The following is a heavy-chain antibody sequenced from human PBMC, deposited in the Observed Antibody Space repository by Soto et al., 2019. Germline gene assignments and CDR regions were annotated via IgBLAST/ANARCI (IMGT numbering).Heavy chain of an antibody. D-gene: IGHD3-9*01. CDR3: AKEGIYKIFTTYNNFDY. J-gene: IGHJ4*02. V-gene: IGHV3-23*01. CDR1: GFTFSRYA. Sequence: LRLHFAASGFTFSRYAMRWVLQAPGKGLEWVSAISGSGGSTYYADSVKGRFTISRDNSKNTLYLQMNSLRTEDTAVYYCAKEGIYKIFTTYNNFDYWGQGTLGSVSS. CDR2: ISGSGGST.